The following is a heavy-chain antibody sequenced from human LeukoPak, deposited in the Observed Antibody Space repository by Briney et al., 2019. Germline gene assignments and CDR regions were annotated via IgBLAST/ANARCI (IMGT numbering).Heavy chain of an antibody. Sequence: PSETLSLTCTVSGVSLHNYYWSWLRQPPGKGLEWVGYIDYSGSTNYNPSRKSRVTISVHTSQNQFSLKLSSVTAADTAVYYCARDRALGSGKYYFDYWGQGTLVTVSA. CDR3: ARDRALGSGKYYFDY. CDR2: IDYSGST. J-gene: IGHJ4*02. D-gene: IGHD3-16*01. V-gene: IGHV4-59*01. CDR1: GVSLHNYY.